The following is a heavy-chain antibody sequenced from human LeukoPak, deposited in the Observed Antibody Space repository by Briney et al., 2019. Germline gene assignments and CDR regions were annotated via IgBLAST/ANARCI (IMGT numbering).Heavy chain of an antibody. CDR3: ARDRLYDYVWGSYRHPPDY. CDR2: INHSGST. Sequence: SSETLSHTCAVYGGSFSGYYWSWIRQPPGKGLEWIGEINHSGSTNYNPSLKSRVTISVDTSKNQFSLKLSSVTAAGTAVYYCARDRLYDYVWGSYRHPPDYWGQGTLVTDSS. CDR1: GGSFSGYY. D-gene: IGHD3-16*02. V-gene: IGHV4-34*01. J-gene: IGHJ4*02.